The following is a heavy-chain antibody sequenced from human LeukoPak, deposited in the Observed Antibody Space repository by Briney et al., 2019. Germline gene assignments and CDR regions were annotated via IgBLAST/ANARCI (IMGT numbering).Heavy chain of an antibody. J-gene: IGHJ4*02. CDR2: ISNNGGYT. D-gene: IGHD2-15*01. V-gene: IGHV3-23*01. Sequence: GGSLRLSCAASGFIFSDDNMSWVRQAPGKGLEWVSAISNNGGYTYYADSVQGRFTISRDNSKSTLCLQMNSLRAEDTAVYYCAKQLGYCSDGSCYFPYWGQGTLVTVSS. CDR3: AKQLGYCSDGSCYFPY. CDR1: GFIFSDDN.